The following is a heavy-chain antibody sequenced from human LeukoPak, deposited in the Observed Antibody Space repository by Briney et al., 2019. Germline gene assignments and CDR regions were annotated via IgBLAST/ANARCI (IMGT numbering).Heavy chain of an antibody. CDR1: GGSFSGYY. CDR2: INHSGST. Sequence: PSETLSLTCAVYGGSFSGYYWSWIRQPPGKGLEWIGEINHSGSTNYNPSLKSRVTISVDTSKNQFSLKLSSVTAADTAVYYCARASGIAAAAVDYWGQGTLVTVSS. D-gene: IGHD6-13*01. CDR3: ARASGIAAAAVDY. V-gene: IGHV4-34*01. J-gene: IGHJ4*02.